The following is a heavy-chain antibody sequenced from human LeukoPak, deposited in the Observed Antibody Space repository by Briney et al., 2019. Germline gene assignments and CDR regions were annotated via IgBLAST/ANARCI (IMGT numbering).Heavy chain of an antibody. CDR2: INLDGSNT. V-gene: IGHV3-74*01. CDR1: GFTLSDYW. CDR3: AKDLIPLQVFVVVPAAPDY. D-gene: IGHD2-2*01. Sequence: PGGSLRLSCAVSGFTLSDYWMHWVRQAPGKGLVWVSHINLDGSNTGYADSVKGRFTISRDNSKNTLYLQMNSLRAEDTAVYYCAKDLIPLQVFVVVPAAPDYWGQGTLVTVSS. J-gene: IGHJ4*02.